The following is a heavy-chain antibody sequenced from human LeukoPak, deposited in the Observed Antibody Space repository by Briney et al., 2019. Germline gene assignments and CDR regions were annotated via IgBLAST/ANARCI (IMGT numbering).Heavy chain of an antibody. CDR1: GYSFTSYW. CDR2: IYPGDSDT. Sequence: GESLKISCKGSGYSFTSYWIGWVRQMPGKGLEWMGIIYPGDSDTRYSPSFQGQVTISADKSISTAYLQWSSLKASDTAMYYRAIWGIIRSDAFDIWGQGTMVTVSS. CDR3: AIWGIIRSDAFDI. V-gene: IGHV5-51*01. D-gene: IGHD3-16*01. J-gene: IGHJ3*02.